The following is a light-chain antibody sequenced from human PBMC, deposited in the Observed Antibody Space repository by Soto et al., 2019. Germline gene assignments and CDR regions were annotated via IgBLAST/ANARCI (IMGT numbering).Light chain of an antibody. CDR3: QQYNSYSPT. J-gene: IGKJ1*01. Sequence: IQISHSPTTRSASLLERVPITCRASQSISVWLAWYQQKAGKAPNLLIYKASRLESGVPSRFSGSGSETEFTLTISGLQPGDSATYYCQQYNSYSPTFGQGTKV. CDR1: QSISVW. V-gene: IGKV1-5*03. CDR2: KAS.